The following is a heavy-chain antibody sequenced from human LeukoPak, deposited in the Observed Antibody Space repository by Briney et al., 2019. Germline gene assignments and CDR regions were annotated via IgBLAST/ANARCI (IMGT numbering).Heavy chain of an antibody. CDR2: IYHSGST. Sequence: SSETLSLTCNVSGASISSGDYYWSWIRQPPGKGLEWIGYIYHSGSTYYNPSLKSRVTISVDRSKNQFSLKLSSVTAADTAVYYCARDGYDYYYYMDVWGKGTTVTVSS. D-gene: IGHD6-13*01. CDR1: GASISSGDYY. CDR3: ARDGYDYYYYMDV. V-gene: IGHV4-30-4*01. J-gene: IGHJ6*03.